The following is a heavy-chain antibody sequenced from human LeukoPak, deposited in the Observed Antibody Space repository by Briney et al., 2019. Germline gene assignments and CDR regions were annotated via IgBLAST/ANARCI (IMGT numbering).Heavy chain of an antibody. J-gene: IGHJ4*02. CDR1: GESITTRHYY. D-gene: IGHD5-24*01. Sequence: PSATLSITCSVSGESITTRHYYWGWIRRPPGKGLEWIGSIYYGEATSYNPSLMSRGTITIDTSSNHFSLRLTSVTAADTAVYYCAKGGDSYKVGNYWGQGTLVTVSS. CDR2: IYYGEAT. V-gene: IGHV4-39*07. CDR3: AKGGDSYKVGNY.